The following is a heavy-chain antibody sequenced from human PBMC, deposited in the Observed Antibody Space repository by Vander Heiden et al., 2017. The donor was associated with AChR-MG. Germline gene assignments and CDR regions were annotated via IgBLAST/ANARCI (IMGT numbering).Heavy chain of an antibody. V-gene: IGHV3-30*18. Sequence: QVQLVESGGGVVQPGRSLRLSCAASGFTVSSYGMDGVRQAPGKGLEGGAVISYDGSNKYYADSVKGRFTISRDNSKNTLYLKMNSMRAEETAVYYCAKDPGDSSGRYGWFDYWGQGTLVTVSS. J-gene: IGHJ4*02. D-gene: IGHD6-19*01. CDR1: GFTVSSYG. CDR2: ISYDGSNK. CDR3: AKDPGDSSGRYGWFDY.